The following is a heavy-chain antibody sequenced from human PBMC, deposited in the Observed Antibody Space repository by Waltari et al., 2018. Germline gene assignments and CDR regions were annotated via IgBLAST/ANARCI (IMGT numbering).Heavy chain of an antibody. V-gene: IGHV4-34*01. CDR2: INHSGST. Sequence: QVQLQQWGAGLLKPSETLSLTCAVYGGSFSGYYWSWNRQPPGKGLEWIGEINHSGSTNYNPSLKRRVTISVDTSKNQFSLKLSSVTAADTAVYYCARGRGIAAAPKVVYMDVWGKGTTVTVSS. CDR1: GGSFSGYY. CDR3: ARGRGIAAAPKVVYMDV. J-gene: IGHJ6*03. D-gene: IGHD6-13*01.